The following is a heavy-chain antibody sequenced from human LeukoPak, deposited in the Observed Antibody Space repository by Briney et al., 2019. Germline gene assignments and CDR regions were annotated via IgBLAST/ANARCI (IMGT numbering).Heavy chain of an antibody. Sequence: PGGSLRLSCAASGFTFSSYWMSWVRQAPGKGLEWVAIISYDGSNKYYADSVKGRFTISRDNSKNTLHLQMNSLRADDTAVYYCAKVKVTFGSGSYPLDYWGQGTLVTVSS. CDR1: GFTFSSYW. CDR3: AKVKVTFGSGSYPLDY. J-gene: IGHJ4*02. V-gene: IGHV3-30*18. CDR2: ISYDGSNK. D-gene: IGHD3-10*01.